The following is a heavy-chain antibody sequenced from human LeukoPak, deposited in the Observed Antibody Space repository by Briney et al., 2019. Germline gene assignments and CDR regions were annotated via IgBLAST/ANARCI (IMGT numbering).Heavy chain of an antibody. D-gene: IGHD5-18*01. V-gene: IGHV4-59*01. Sequence: SETLSLTCTVSGGSISSYYWSWIRQPPGEGLEWIGYIYYSGSTNYNPSLKSRVTISVDTSKNQFSLKLSSVTAADTAVYYCARVVPDVDTAMVTLFDYWGQGTLVTVSS. CDR3: ARVVPDVDTAMVTLFDY. CDR2: IYYSGST. CDR1: GGSISSYY. J-gene: IGHJ4*02.